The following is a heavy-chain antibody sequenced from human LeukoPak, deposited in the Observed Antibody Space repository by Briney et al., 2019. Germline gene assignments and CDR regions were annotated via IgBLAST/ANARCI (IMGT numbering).Heavy chain of an antibody. Sequence: ASVKVSCKASGHTFTSYYMHWVRQAPGQGLEWMGIINPSGGSTSYAQKFQGRVTMTRDMSTSTVYMELSSLRSEDTAVYYCARAVRDRRSVPAAMSSRMSNYYMDVWGKGTTVTVSS. V-gene: IGHV1-46*01. CDR1: GHTFTSYY. J-gene: IGHJ6*03. CDR3: ARAVRDRRSVPAAMSSRMSNYYMDV. D-gene: IGHD2-2*01. CDR2: INPSGGST.